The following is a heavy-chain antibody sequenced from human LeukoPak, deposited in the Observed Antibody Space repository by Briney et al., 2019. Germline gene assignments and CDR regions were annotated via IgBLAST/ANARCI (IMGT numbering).Heavy chain of an antibody. CDR2: IYYSGST. V-gene: IGHV4-39*01. J-gene: IGHJ4*02. CDR3: ARRRGYFDY. CDR1: GFTFSSYA. Sequence: ASLRLSCAASGFTFSSYAMSWVRQAPGKGLEWIGSIYYSGSTYYNPSLKSRVTISVDTSKNQFSLKLSSVTAADTAVYYCARRRGYFDYWGQGTLVTVSS.